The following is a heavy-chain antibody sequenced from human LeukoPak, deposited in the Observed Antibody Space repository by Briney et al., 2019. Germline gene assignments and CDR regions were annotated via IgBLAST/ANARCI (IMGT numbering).Heavy chain of an antibody. D-gene: IGHD4-17*01. J-gene: IGHJ4*02. CDR2: ISGSGGST. Sequence: GGSLRLSCAASGFTFSSYAMSWVRQAPGKGLEWVSAISGSGGSTYYADSVKGRFTISRDNSKNTLYLQMNSLRAEDAAVYYCAKYDGDSSYYYFDYWGQGTLVTVSS. CDR1: GFTFSSYA. CDR3: AKYDGDSSYYYFDY. V-gene: IGHV3-23*01.